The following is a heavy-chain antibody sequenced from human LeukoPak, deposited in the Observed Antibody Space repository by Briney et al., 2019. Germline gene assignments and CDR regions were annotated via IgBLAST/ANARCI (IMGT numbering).Heavy chain of an antibody. D-gene: IGHD4-17*01. CDR3: TRNGAYALDS. Sequence: SETLSLTCTVSGGSISSYYWSWIRQPPGKGLEWIGYIYYSGSTNYNPSLKSRVSISVDESKKQFSLRLSSLTAADTAVYYCTRNGAYALDSWGQGTLVTVSS. V-gene: IGHV4-59*12. J-gene: IGHJ4*02. CDR1: GGSISSYY. CDR2: IYYSGST.